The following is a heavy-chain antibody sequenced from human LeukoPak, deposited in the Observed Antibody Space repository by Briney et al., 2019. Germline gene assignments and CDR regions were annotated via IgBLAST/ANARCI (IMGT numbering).Heavy chain of an antibody. CDR1: GGSISSSSYY. D-gene: IGHD4-17*01. CDR3: VRYANYGDYPNWLDP. V-gene: IGHV4-39*07. CDR2: IYYSGST. Sequence: SETLSLTCTVSGGSISSSSYYWGWLRQPPGKGLEWIGSIYYSGSTYYNPSLKSRVTMSLDKSKNQFSLKLYSVTVADTAVYYCVRYANYGDYPNWLDPWGQGTLVTVS. J-gene: IGHJ5*02.